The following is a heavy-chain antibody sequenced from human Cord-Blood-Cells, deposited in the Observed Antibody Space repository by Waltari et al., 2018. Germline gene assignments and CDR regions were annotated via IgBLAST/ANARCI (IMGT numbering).Heavy chain of an antibody. J-gene: IGHJ3*02. V-gene: IGHV4-38-2*02. Sequence: QVQLQESGPGLVKPSETLSLTCTVSGYSISSGYYWGWIRQPPGKGLEWSGSIYHSGSTYYNPSLKSRVTISVDTSKNQFSLKLSSVTAADTAVYYCARVGGSYYAFDIWGQGTMVTVSS. CDR3: ARVGGSYYAFDI. CDR2: IYHSGST. CDR1: GYSISSGYY. D-gene: IGHD1-26*01.